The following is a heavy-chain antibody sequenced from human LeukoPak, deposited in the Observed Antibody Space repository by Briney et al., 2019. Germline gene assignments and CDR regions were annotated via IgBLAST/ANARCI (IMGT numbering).Heavy chain of an antibody. CDR2: ISYDGSNK. CDR1: GFTFSSYG. Sequence: PGGSLRLSCAASGFTFSSYGMHWVRQAPGKGLEWVAVISYDGSNKYYADSVKGRFTISRDNSKNTLYLQVNSLRAEDTAVYYCAAQGGELITYWGQGTLVTVSS. CDR3: AAQGGELITY. D-gene: IGHD1-26*01. J-gene: IGHJ4*02. V-gene: IGHV3-30*03.